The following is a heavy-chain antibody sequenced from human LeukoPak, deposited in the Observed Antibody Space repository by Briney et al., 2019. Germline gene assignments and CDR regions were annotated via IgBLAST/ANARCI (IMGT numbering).Heavy chain of an antibody. Sequence: PGGSLRLSCAASGFTFSNYAMSWVRQAPGKGLEWVSGTSSSGGTTYYADSVKGRFTISRDNSKDTLYLQMNSLRAEDTALYYCAKDTGQWPVRTIDYWGQGTLVTVSS. CDR1: GFTFSNYA. J-gene: IGHJ4*02. V-gene: IGHV3-23*01. D-gene: IGHD6-19*01. CDR2: TSSSGGTT. CDR3: AKDTGQWPVRTIDY.